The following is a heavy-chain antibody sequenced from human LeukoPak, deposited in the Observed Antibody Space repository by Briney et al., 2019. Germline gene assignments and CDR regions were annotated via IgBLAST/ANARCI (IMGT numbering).Heavy chain of an antibody. J-gene: IGHJ4*02. CDR1: GFTFSSYA. CDR3: ARERDYGDYGVRVFDY. V-gene: IGHV3-30-3*01. Sequence: GRSLRLSCAASGFTFSSYAMHWVRQAPGKGLEWVAVISYDGSNKYYADSVKGRFTISRDNSKNTLYLQMNSLRAEDTAVYYCARERDYGDYGVRVFDYWGQGTLVTVSS. D-gene: IGHD4-17*01. CDR2: ISYDGSNK.